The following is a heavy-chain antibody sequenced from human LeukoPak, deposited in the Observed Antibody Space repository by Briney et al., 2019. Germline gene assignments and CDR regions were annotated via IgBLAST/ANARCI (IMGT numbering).Heavy chain of an antibody. J-gene: IGHJ6*03. D-gene: IGHD2-21*01. CDR2: ISTSGTTI. CDR3: AGDLFDYMDV. V-gene: IGHV3-48*01. CDR1: GFTFSSYN. Sequence: PGGSLRLSCAASGFTFSSYNMNWVRQTPGKGLEWVSYISTSGTTIYYADSVKGRFTISRDNAKNSLYVQMNSLRAEDTAVYYCAGDLFDYMDVWGKGTMVTVSS.